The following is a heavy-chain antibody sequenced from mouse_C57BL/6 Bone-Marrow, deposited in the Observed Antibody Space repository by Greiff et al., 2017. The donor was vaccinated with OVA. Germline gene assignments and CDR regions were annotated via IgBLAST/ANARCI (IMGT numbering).Heavy chain of an antibody. CDR2: IYPGDGDT. Sequence: VQLQQSGPELVKPGASVKISCKASGYAFSSSWMNWVKQRPGKGLEWIGRIYPGDGDTNYNGKFKGKATLTADKSSSTAYMQLSSLTSEDSAVYFCARSPNYYGSHWYFDVWGTGTTVTVSS. CDR1: GYAFSSSW. CDR3: ARSPNYYGSHWYFDV. D-gene: IGHD1-1*01. V-gene: IGHV1-82*01. J-gene: IGHJ1*03.